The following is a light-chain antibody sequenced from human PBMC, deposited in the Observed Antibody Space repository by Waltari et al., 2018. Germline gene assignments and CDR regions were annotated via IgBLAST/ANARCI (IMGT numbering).Light chain of an antibody. CDR1: SSDVCGYNH. V-gene: IGLV2-8*01. CDR2: EVF. CDR3: SSSATDGDYFV. J-gene: IGLJ1*01. Sequence: QSALTQPPSASGSPGQSITISCTGTSSDVCGYNHFSCYQQYPGKVPKLLISEVFKRPSGVPSRFSGYKSGNTAYLTVSGLQAEDEADYYCSSSATDGDYFVFGTGTKVTVL.